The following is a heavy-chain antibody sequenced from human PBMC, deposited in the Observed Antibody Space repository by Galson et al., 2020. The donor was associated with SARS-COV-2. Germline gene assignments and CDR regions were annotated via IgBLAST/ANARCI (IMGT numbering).Heavy chain of an antibody. CDR3: ARDTLASIVVVTAPWGWFDP. J-gene: IGHJ5*02. V-gene: IGHV3-11*01. CDR1: AFTFSDYY. Sequence: GGSLRLSCAASAFTFSDYYMSWIRQAPGKGLEWVSYISSSGSTIYYADSVKGRFTISRDNAKNSLYLQMNSLRAEDTAVYYCARDTLASIVVVTAPWGWFDPWGQGTLVTVSS. D-gene: IGHD2-21*02. CDR2: ISSSGSTI.